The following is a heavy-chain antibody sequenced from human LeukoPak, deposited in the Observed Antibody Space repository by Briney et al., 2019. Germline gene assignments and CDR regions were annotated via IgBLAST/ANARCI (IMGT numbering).Heavy chain of an antibody. CDR3: ARVLVRDSSIG. CDR1: GFTFSSYA. Sequence: GGSLRLSCAASGFTFSSYAMHWVRQAPGKGLEWVAVISYDGSNKYYADSVKGRFTISRDNSKNTLYLQMNSLRAEDTAVYYCARVLVRDSSIGWGQGTLVTVSS. J-gene: IGHJ4*02. CDR2: ISYDGSNK. D-gene: IGHD6-13*01. V-gene: IGHV3-30*04.